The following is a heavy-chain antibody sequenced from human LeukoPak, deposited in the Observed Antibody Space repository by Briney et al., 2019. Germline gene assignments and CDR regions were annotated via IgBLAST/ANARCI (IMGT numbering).Heavy chain of an antibody. CDR1: GGTFSSYA. D-gene: IGHD6-13*01. Sequence: ASVKVSCKASGGTFSSYAISWVRQAPGQGLEWMGIINPSGGSTSYAQKFQGRVTMTRDMSTSTVYMELSSLRSEDTAVYYCARDDRYSSSWYDLDYWGQGTLVTVSS. J-gene: IGHJ4*02. CDR2: INPSGGST. V-gene: IGHV1-46*01. CDR3: ARDDRYSSSWYDLDY.